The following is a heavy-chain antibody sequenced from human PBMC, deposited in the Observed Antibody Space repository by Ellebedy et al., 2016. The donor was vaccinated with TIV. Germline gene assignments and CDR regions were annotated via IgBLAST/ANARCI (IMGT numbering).Heavy chain of an antibody. CDR3: ATDGSFGDYRSPTHAFVM. D-gene: IGHD4-17*01. V-gene: IGHV3-7*01. Sequence: GESLKISCTASGFSFRSYWMSWVRQAPGKGLEWVANVRQDGNDKYYVDSVKGRFTISRDNAKSSLYLQMNSVRAEDTAVYYCATDGSFGDYRSPTHAFVMWGQGTMVAVSS. J-gene: IGHJ3*02. CDR1: GFSFRSYW. CDR2: VRQDGNDK.